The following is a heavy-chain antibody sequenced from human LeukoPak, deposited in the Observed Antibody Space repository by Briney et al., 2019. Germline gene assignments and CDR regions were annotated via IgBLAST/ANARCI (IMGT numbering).Heavy chain of an antibody. D-gene: IGHD3-10*01. CDR3: ARKGRGPYGSVNGYFDY. V-gene: IGHV4-38-2*02. Sequence: SETLSLTCTVSGYSISSSYFWGWIRQPPGKGLEWIGSFYHSGITYYNPSLKSRVTISVEMSKNQFSLKLSSVTAADTAVYYCARKGRGPYGSVNGYFDYWGQGTLVTVSS. J-gene: IGHJ4*02. CDR1: GYSISSSYF. CDR2: FYHSGIT.